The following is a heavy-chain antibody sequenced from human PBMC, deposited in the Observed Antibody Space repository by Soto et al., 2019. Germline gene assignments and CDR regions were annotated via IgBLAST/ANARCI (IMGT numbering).Heavy chain of an antibody. Sequence: GGSLRLSCAASGFTFSSYWMSWFRQAPGKGLEWVANIKQDGSEENYVDSLKGRFTISRDNAKNSLYLQMNSLRVEDTAVYYCAREIAARLWGKGTTVTVSS. CDR1: GFTFSSYW. J-gene: IGHJ6*04. D-gene: IGHD6-6*01. CDR2: IKQDGSEE. V-gene: IGHV3-7*01. CDR3: AREIAARL.